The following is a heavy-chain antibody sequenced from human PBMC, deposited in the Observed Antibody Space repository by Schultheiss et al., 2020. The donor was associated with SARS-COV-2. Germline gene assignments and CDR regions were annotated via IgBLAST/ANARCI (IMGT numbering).Heavy chain of an antibody. D-gene: IGHD1-26*01. Sequence: GSLRLSCTVSGGSISSYYWSWIRQHPGKGLEWIGYIYYSGSTYYNPSLKSRVTISVDTSKNQFSLKLSSVTAADTAVYYCARPDSGSYPESAFDIWGQGTMVTVSS. CDR3: ARPDSGSYPESAFDI. J-gene: IGHJ3*02. CDR2: IYYSGST. CDR1: GGSISSYY. V-gene: IGHV4-59*01.